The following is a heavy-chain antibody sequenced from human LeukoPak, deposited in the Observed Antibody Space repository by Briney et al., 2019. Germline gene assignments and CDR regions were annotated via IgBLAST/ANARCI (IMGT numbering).Heavy chain of an antibody. Sequence: SETLSLTCAVYGGSFSGYYWSWIRQPPGKGLEWTGEINHSGSTNYNPSLKSRVTISVDTSKNQFSLKLSSVTAADTAVYYCARFTYYYDSSGYSFVAERYYYYGMDVWGQGTTVTVSS. J-gene: IGHJ6*02. V-gene: IGHV4-34*01. CDR1: GGSFSGYY. D-gene: IGHD3-22*01. CDR2: INHSGST. CDR3: ARFTYYYDSSGYSFVAERYYYYGMDV.